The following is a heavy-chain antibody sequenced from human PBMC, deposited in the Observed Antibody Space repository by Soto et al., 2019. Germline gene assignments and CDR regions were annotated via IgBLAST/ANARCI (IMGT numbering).Heavy chain of an antibody. Sequence: EVQLLDSGGGLVQPGGSLRLSCAASGFTFSSYAMSWVRQAPGKGLEWVSAISGSGGTTYYADSVMGRFTISRDNSKNTLYLQMNSLRAEDTAVYYCAKDPYYGSGSSDFDYWGQGTLVTVSS. D-gene: IGHD3-10*01. CDR3: AKDPYYGSGSSDFDY. V-gene: IGHV3-23*01. CDR2: ISGSGGTT. J-gene: IGHJ4*02. CDR1: GFTFSSYA.